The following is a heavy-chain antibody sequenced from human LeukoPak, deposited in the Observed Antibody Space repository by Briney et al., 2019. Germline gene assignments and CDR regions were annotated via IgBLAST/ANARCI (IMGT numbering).Heavy chain of an antibody. CDR3: ARDAGRYYDSSGYRDAFDI. V-gene: IGHV4-4*07. CDR1: GGSISSYY. J-gene: IGHJ3*02. D-gene: IGHD3-22*01. Sequence: SETLSLTCTVSGGSISSYYWSWIRQPAGKGLEWIGRIYTSGSTNYNPSLGSRVTMSVDTSENRFSLKLSSVTAADTAVYYCARDAGRYYDSSGYRDAFDIWGQGTMVTVSS. CDR2: IYTSGST.